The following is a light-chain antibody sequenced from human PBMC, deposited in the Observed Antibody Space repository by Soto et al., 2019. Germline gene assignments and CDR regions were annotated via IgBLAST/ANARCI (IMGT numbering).Light chain of an antibody. Sequence: DIQMTQSPSTLSASVGDRVTITCRASQSISTSLAWYQQKPGKAPKLLIYDVLNLETGVPSRFSGSGSGAYFTLTISSLQPEDIATYYCQQYDKLPITFGQGTRLEIK. V-gene: IGKV1-33*01. CDR3: QQYDKLPIT. CDR2: DVL. J-gene: IGKJ5*01. CDR1: QSISTS.